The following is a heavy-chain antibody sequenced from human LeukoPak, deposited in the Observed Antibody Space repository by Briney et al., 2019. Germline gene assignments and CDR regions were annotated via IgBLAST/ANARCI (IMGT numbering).Heavy chain of an antibody. CDR3: ARWYSGSGGWGLDY. D-gene: IGHD3-10*01. J-gene: IGHJ4*02. CDR2: IIQDGGEK. Sequence: GGSLRLSCVGSGFSISNHQMNWVRQAPGKGLEWVAKIIQDGGEKPYLDSVKGRFTISRDNAKNSLLLQMTSLRVEDTAVYYCARWYSGSGGWGLDYWGQGTLVAVSP. CDR1: GFSISNHQ. V-gene: IGHV3-7*05.